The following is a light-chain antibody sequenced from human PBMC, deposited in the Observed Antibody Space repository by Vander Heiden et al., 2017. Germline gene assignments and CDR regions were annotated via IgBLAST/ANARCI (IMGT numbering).Light chain of an antibody. J-gene: IGKJ2*01. CDR2: KAS. Sequence: DIQMTQSPSTLSAYVGDRVTITCRASQSISSWLAWYQQKPGKAPKLLIYKASSLESGVTSRFSGSGSGTEFTLTISSLQPDDFATYYCQQYNSYPYTFGQGTKLEIK. V-gene: IGKV1-5*03. CDR1: QSISSW. CDR3: QQYNSYPYT.